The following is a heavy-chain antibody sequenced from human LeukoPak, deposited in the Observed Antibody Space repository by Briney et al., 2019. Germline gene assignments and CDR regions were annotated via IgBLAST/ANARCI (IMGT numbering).Heavy chain of an antibody. Sequence: GGSLRLSCAASGFTVSSNYMSWVRQAPGKGLEWVSVIYSGGSTYYADSVKGRFTISRDNSKNTLYLQMNSLRAEDTAVYYCARGNYYGSGSYEYWGQGTLVTVSS. CDR3: ARGNYYGSGSYEY. CDR1: GFTVSSNY. CDR2: IYSGGST. V-gene: IGHV3-53*01. J-gene: IGHJ4*02. D-gene: IGHD3-10*01.